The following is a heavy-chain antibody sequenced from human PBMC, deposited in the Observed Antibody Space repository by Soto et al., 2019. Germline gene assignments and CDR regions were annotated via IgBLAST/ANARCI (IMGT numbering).Heavy chain of an antibody. CDR3: VRPRYDGSGTPFDY. CDR1: GFTLSGDW. V-gene: IGHV3-74*01. Sequence: PGGSLRLSCEASGFTLSGDWMHWVRQVPGKGLVWVSRISPDGSSTTHADSVKGRFTISRDNAKNTLYLQMNSLRPEDTAVYYCVRPRYDGSGTPFDYWGQGTLVTVSS. J-gene: IGHJ4*02. D-gene: IGHD3-22*01. CDR2: ISPDGSST.